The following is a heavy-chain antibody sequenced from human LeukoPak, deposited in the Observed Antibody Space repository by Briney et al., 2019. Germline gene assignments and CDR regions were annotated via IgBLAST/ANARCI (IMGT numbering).Heavy chain of an antibody. CDR2: IKPDENEK. CDR3: TRSPDGFDY. CDR1: GFTFSNYW. Sequence: GGSLRLSCAASGFTFSNYWMSWVRQAPGKGLEWVANIKPDENEKFYVDSVKGRFTISRDNAKNSLYLQMNSLRAEDTALYYCTRSPDGFDYWGQGTLVTVSS. D-gene: IGHD1-14*01. V-gene: IGHV3-7*03. J-gene: IGHJ4*02.